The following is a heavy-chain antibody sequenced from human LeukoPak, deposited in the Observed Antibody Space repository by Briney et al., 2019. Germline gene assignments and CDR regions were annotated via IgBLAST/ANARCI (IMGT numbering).Heavy chain of an antibody. V-gene: IGHV3-33*01. CDR1: GFTFSSYG. CDR3: ARDSNSSSSDYYYYYMDV. Sequence: GGSLRLSCAASGFTFSSYGVHWVRQAPGKGLEWVAVIWYDGSNKYYADSVKGRFTISRDNSKNTLYLQMISLRAEDTAVYYCARDSNSSSSDYYYYYMDVWGKGTTVTVSS. J-gene: IGHJ6*03. CDR2: IWYDGSNK. D-gene: IGHD6-6*01.